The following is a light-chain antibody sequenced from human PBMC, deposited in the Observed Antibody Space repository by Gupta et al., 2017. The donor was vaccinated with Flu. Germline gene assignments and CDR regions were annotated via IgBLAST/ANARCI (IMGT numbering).Light chain of an antibody. CDR3: KQDNRCPWT. CDR1: QSLVYSDGNTY. CDR2: NVS. V-gene: IGKV2-30*01. Sequence: VVMTQSLLALPVTLGQPASISCRSSQSLVYSDGNTYLNWFQQRPGQSPRLLIYNVSNRDSGVPDRGSGSVSGTDFTLTISSLEAEDVGIYYCKQDNRCPWTFGQGTKVEIK. J-gene: IGKJ1*01.